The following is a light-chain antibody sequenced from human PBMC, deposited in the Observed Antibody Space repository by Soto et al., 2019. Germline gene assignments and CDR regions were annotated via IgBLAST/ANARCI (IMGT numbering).Light chain of an antibody. Sequence: IQMTQSPSSLSASVGDSVTITCRASQDISNYLAWFQQRPVKPPKLLIYAASTLESGVPSRFSGGRSGTDFTLSISSLQPEDVATVYCQKYDRRPFPFGPGTKVDIK. CDR2: AAS. J-gene: IGKJ3*01. CDR1: QDISNY. V-gene: IGKV1-27*01. CDR3: QKYDRRPFP.